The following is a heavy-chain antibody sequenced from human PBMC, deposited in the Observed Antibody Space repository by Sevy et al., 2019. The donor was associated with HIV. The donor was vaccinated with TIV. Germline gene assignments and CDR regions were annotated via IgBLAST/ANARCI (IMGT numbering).Heavy chain of an antibody. CDR2: ISGSGGST. J-gene: IGHJ4*02. D-gene: IGHD2-15*01. CDR3: ANLVVVAATHTDGVDY. V-gene: IGHV3-23*01. CDR1: GFTFSSYA. Sequence: GGSLRLSCAASGFTFSSYAMSWVRQAPGKGLEWVSAISGSGGSTYYADSVKGRFTISRDNSKNTLYLQMNSLRAEDTAVYYCANLVVVAATHTDGVDYWGQGTLVTVSS.